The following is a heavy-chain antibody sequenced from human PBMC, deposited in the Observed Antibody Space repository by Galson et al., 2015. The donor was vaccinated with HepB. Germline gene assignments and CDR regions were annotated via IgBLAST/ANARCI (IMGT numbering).Heavy chain of an antibody. Sequence: SLRLSCAASGFSFSAYSMNWVRQAPGKGLEWLAYFSSSGTNVHYADSVAGRFVVSRDRANYSLSLQIFSLRDEDTAVYYCARDRLGYYGMDVWGQGTTVTVSS. CDR3: ARDRLGYYGMDV. CDR2: FSSSGTNV. J-gene: IGHJ6*02. D-gene: IGHD7-27*01. CDR1: GFSFSAYS. V-gene: IGHV3-48*02.